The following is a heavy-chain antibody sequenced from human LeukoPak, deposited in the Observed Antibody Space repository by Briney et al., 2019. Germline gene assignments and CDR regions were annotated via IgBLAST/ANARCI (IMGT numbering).Heavy chain of an antibody. D-gene: IGHD2-15*01. CDR3: ARDRRYCSGDSCYSGVDY. CDR1: GLTVSSNY. J-gene: IGHJ4*02. CDR2: IYSGGSQ. Sequence: PGGSLRLSCAASGLTVSSNYMTCVRQAPGKGLEWVSVIYSGGSQYYADSVKGRFSISRDNSKNTVYLQMNGLRAEDTAVYYCARDRRYCSGDSCYSGVDYWGQGTLVTVSS. V-gene: IGHV3-53*01.